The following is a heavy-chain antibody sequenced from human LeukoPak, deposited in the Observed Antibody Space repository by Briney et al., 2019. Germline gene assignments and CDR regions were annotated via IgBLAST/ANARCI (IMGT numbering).Heavy chain of an antibody. Sequence: QAGGSLRLSCAASGFTFSSYAMSWVRQAPGKGLEWVSAISGSGGSTYYADSVKGRFTISRDNSKNTLYLQMNSLRAEDTAVYYCAKRRDIVVVPAAIWEYYFDYWGQGTLVTVSS. D-gene: IGHD2-2*02. J-gene: IGHJ4*02. V-gene: IGHV3-23*01. CDR2: ISGSGGST. CDR3: AKRRDIVVVPAAIWEYYFDY. CDR1: GFTFSSYA.